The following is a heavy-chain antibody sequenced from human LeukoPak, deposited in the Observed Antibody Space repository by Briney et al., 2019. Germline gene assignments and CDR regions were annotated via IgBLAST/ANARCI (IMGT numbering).Heavy chain of an antibody. CDR2: ISYDGSNK. J-gene: IGHJ3*02. D-gene: IGHD3-10*01. CDR1: GFTFSSYA. V-gene: IGHV3-30-3*02. Sequence: GGSLRLSCAASGFTFSSYAMHWVRQAPGKGLEWVAVISYDGSNKYYADSVKGRFTISRDNSKNTLYLQMNSLRAEDTAVYYCAKSRRGVFDAFDIWGQGTMVTVSS. CDR3: AKSRRGVFDAFDI.